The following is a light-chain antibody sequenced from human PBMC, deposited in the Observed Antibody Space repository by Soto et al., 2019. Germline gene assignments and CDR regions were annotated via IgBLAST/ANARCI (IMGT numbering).Light chain of an antibody. Sequence: EIVLTQSPGTLSLSPGERATLSCRASQSVSSSYLAWYQQKPGQAPRLLIYGASSRATGIPDRFSGSGSGTDFTLTISRLEPEDFAVYXCXXYGSSLTXXQGTKLEIK. J-gene: IGKJ2*01. V-gene: IGKV3-20*01. CDR1: QSVSSSY. CDR2: GAS. CDR3: XXYGSSLT.